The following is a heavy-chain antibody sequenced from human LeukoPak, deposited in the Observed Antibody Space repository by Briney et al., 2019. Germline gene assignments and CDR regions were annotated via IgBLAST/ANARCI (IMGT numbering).Heavy chain of an antibody. CDR1: GYTVTTYW. V-gene: IGHV5-51*01. CDR2: IYPSDSDT. J-gene: IGHJ4*02. CDR3: ARQRASYGDYIN. D-gene: IGHD4-17*01. Sequence: GESLKISCKGSGYTVTTYWIGWVRQMPGKGLEWMGIIYPSDSDTRYSTSFQGQVTISVDKSISTAYLQWSSLKASDTAIYYCARQRASYGDYINWGQGTLVSVSS.